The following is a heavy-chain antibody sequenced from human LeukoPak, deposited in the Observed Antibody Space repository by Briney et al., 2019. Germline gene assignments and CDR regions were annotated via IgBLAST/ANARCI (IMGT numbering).Heavy chain of an antibody. Sequence: SETLSLTCTVSGGSISSYYWSWIRQPAGKGLEWIGRIYTSGSTNYNPSLKSRVTMSVGTSKNQFSLKLSSVTAADTAVYYCARETYYYDSSGIYYYYYYLDVWGKGTTVTVSS. J-gene: IGHJ6*03. V-gene: IGHV4-4*07. D-gene: IGHD3-22*01. CDR1: GGSISSYY. CDR3: ARETYYYDSSGIYYYYYYLDV. CDR2: IYTSGST.